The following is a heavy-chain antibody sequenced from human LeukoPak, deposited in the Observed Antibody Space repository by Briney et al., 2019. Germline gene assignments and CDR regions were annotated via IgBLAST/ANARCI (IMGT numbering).Heavy chain of an antibody. CDR2: ISYSGNA. J-gene: IGHJ5*02. D-gene: IGHD2/OR15-2a*01. V-gene: IGHV4-39*07. CDR3: AGLGVMVLVYQSES. CDR1: GGSVSSSKYL. Sequence: SETLSLTCAVSGGSVSSSKYLWGWIRQPPGKELEWVGSISYSGNADYNPSLRSRVTLSVDTSKNQFSLKLTSVTAADSAVYYCAGLGVMVLVYQSESWGQGTPVTVSS.